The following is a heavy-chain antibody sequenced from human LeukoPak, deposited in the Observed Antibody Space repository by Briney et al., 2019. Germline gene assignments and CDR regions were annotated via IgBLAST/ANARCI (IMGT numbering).Heavy chain of an antibody. D-gene: IGHD6-19*01. CDR2: ISSGGSTV. J-gene: IGHJ4*02. Sequence: PGGSLRLSCAASGFTFSSYETNWVRQAPGKGLEWVSYISSGGSTVYYADSVKGRFTISRDNAKNSLYLQMNSLRAEDTAVYYCASHCSSVCPGYWGQGTLVAVSS. CDR1: GFTFSSYE. V-gene: IGHV3-48*03. CDR3: ASHCSSVCPGY.